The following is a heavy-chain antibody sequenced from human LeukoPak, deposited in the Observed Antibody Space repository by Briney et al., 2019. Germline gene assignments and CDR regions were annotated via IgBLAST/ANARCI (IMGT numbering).Heavy chain of an antibody. CDR2: IRYDGSNK. CDR3: AKGGARIAVAGKGIDY. D-gene: IGHD6-19*01. CDR1: GFTFSSYG. Sequence: GGSLRLSCAASGFTFSSYGMHWARQAPGKGLEWVAFIRYDGSNKYYADSVKGRFTISRDNSKNTLYLQMNSLRAEDTAVYYCAKGGARIAVAGKGIDYWGQGTLVTVSS. J-gene: IGHJ4*02. V-gene: IGHV3-30*02.